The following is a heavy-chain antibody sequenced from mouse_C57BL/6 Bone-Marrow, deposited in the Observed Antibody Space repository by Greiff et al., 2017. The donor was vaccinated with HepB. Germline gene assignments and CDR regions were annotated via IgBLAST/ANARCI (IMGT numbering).Heavy chain of an antibody. Sequence: DVKLVESGGGLVKPGGSLKLSCAASGFTFSSYAMSWVRQTPEKRLEWVATISDGGSYTYYPDNVKGRFTISRDNAKNNLYLQMSHLKSEDTAMYYCALYGLYWGQGTLVTVSA. V-gene: IGHV5-4*03. J-gene: IGHJ3*01. CDR1: GFTFSSYA. CDR2: ISDGGSYT. D-gene: IGHD2-10*02. CDR3: ALYGLY.